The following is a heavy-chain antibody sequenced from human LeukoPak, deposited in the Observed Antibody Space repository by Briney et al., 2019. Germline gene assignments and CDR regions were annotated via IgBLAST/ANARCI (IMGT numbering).Heavy chain of an antibody. CDR3: ARTTNQLRYFDWGIFDY. Sequence: KPSETLSLTCAAYGGSFSGYYWSWIRQPPGKGLEWIGEINHSGSTNYNPSLKSRVTISVDTSKNQFSLKLSSVTAADTAVYYCARTTNQLRYFDWGIFDYWGQGTLVTVSS. J-gene: IGHJ4*02. D-gene: IGHD3-9*01. CDR1: GGSFSGYY. V-gene: IGHV4-34*01. CDR2: INHSGST.